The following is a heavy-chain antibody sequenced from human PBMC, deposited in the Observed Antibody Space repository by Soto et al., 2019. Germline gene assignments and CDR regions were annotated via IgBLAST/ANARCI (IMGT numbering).Heavy chain of an antibody. CDR1: GFTFSSYG. Sequence: GGALRLPCAASGFTFSSYGMHWFRQAPGKGLEWVAVISYDGSNKYYADSVKGRFTISRDNSKNTLYLQMNSLRAEDTAVYYCAKEGLRYFDWLHPTFDYWGQGT. V-gene: IGHV3-30*18. CDR2: ISYDGSNK. CDR3: AKEGLRYFDWLHPTFDY. D-gene: IGHD3-9*01. J-gene: IGHJ4*02.